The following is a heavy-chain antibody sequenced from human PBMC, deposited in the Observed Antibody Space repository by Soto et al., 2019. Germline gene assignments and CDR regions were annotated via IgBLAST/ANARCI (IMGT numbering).Heavy chain of an antibody. V-gene: IGHV4-59*01. CDR3: ARAEIVYDMSGALDI. D-gene: IGHD2-8*01. J-gene: IGHJ3*02. Sequence: SETLSLTCTVSGGSIPSFYWCWSLRHTGKGLEWIGYVYYSGTTNYNPSLKSRVTISVDTSKNQFSLMLSSVTAADTAVYYCARAEIVYDMSGALDIWSQGTRGTGS. CDR1: GGSIPSFY. CDR2: VYYSGTT.